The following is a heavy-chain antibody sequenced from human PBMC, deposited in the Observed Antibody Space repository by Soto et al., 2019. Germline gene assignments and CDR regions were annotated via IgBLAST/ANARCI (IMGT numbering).Heavy chain of an antibody. CDR2: TYYSGST. CDR1: RLSLTTSSDY. J-gene: IGHJ5*02. V-gene: IGHV4-39*01. CDR3: ARHLYSSSWYNWFDP. Sequence: SDTLSLACTVSRLSLTTSSDYWGWIRQPPGKGLEWIGSTYYSGSTYYNPSLKSRVTISVDTSKNQFSLKLSSVTAADTAVYYCARHLYSSSWYNWFDPWGQGTLVTVSS. D-gene: IGHD6-13*01.